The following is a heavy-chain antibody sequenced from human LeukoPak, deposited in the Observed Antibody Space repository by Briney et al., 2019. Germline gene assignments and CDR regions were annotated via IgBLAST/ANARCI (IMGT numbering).Heavy chain of an antibody. J-gene: IGHJ5*02. CDR2: IYTSGST. V-gene: IGHV4-38-2*02. D-gene: IGHD2-15*01. Sequence: PSETLSLTCTVSGYSISSGYYWGWIRQPPGKGLEWIGRIYTSGSTNYNPSLKSRVTMSVDTSKNQFSLKLSSVTAADTAVYYCARGRIVVVVAATLYWFDPWGQGTLVTVSS. CDR1: GYSISSGYY. CDR3: ARGRIVVVVAATLYWFDP.